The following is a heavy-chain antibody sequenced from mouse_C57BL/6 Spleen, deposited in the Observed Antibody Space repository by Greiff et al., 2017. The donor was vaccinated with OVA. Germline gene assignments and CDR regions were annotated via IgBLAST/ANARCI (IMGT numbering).Heavy chain of an antibody. J-gene: IGHJ1*03. CDR3: VRYYDGYYGWYFDV. CDR2: IRRKSSHSAT. D-gene: IGHD2-3*01. Sequence: EVNVVESGGGLVQPKGSLKLSCAASGFTFNTYAMHWVRQAPGTGLEWVARIRRKSSHSATYYAVSVKDRFTISRADSQSMLYLQMSNMKTEATAMDDCVRYYDGYYGWYFDVWGTGTTVTVSS. V-gene: IGHV10-3*01. CDR1: GFTFNTYA.